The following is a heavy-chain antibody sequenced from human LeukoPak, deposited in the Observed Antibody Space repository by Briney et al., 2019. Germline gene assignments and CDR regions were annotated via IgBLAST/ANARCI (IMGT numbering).Heavy chain of an antibody. V-gene: IGHV5-51*01. J-gene: IGHJ4*02. D-gene: IGHD2-2*01. CDR2: IYPGDSDT. CDR3: ARIVSCSDTSCYALDY. Sequence: GESLKISCKGSGYTFTSYWIGWLGQMPGKGLGGMGIIYPGDSDTRYRPSFQGQVTISADKSISTAFLQWSSLKASDTAMYYCARIVSCSDTSCYALDYWGQGTLVTVSS. CDR1: GYTFTSYW.